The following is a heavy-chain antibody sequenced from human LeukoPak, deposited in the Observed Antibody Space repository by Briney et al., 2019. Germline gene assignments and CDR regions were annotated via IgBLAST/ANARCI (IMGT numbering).Heavy chain of an antibody. CDR3: TRNSGWYGVS. J-gene: IGHJ4*02. CDR1: EFILSSYW. CDR2: INPDASER. V-gene: IGHV3-7*03. Sequence: GGSLRLSCEVSEFILSSYWMSWVRQAPGKGLEWVGNINPDASERNCADSLKGRFTMSRDNAKNSLFLQLNSLRADDTAVYYCTRNSGWYGVSWGQGTLVSVSS. D-gene: IGHD6-19*01.